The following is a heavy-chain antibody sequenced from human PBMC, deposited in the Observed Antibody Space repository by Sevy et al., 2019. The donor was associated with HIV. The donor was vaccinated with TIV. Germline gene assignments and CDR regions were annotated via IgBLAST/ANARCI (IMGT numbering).Heavy chain of an antibody. CDR1: GFTFSDYH. J-gene: IGHJ4*02. CDR2: ISSRGSTE. D-gene: IGHD2-21*02. CDR3: AREADYYFDP. V-gene: IGHV3-11*01. Sequence: GGSLRLSCEASGFTFSDYHMTWIRQAPGKGLEWVAYISSRGSTEHYADSVKGRFTISRDKVKNSLYLQMDSLRGEDTAVYYCAREADYYFDPWGQGSLVTVSS.